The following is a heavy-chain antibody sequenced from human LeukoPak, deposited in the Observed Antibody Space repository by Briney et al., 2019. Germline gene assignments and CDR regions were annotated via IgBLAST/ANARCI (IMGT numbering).Heavy chain of an antibody. Sequence: GASVKVSCKASGYTFSGYYMHWVRQAPGQGLEWMGWINPNSGGTNYAQKFQGRVTMTTDTSTSTAYVELRSLRSDDTAVYYCARVGSSGYSYGQAYFDYWGQGTLVTVSS. D-gene: IGHD5-18*01. V-gene: IGHV1-2*02. J-gene: IGHJ4*02. CDR1: GYTFSGYY. CDR3: ARVGSSGYSYGQAYFDY. CDR2: INPNSGGT.